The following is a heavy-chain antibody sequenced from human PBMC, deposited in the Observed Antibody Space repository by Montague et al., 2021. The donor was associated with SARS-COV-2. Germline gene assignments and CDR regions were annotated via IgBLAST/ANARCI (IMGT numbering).Heavy chain of an antibody. D-gene: IGHD6-25*01. J-gene: IGHJ2*01. CDR1: GFAFNNFA. CDR3: AKQTGAGAIVYWYFDL. CDR2: IFGSGAGT. V-gene: IGHV3-23*01. Sequence: SLRLSCAASGFAFNNFAMTWVRQPPGKGLEWVSSIFGSGAGTYYADSVKGRFTISRDNSRNTLYLQMNSLRVEDTAKYYCAKQTGAGAIVYWYFDLWGRGTVVSVSS.